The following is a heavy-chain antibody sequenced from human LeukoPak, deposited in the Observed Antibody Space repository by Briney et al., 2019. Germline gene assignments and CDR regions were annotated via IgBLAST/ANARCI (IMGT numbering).Heavy chain of an antibody. D-gene: IGHD3-3*01. V-gene: IGHV3-33*01. J-gene: IGHJ4*02. CDR3: ARGFLDFDS. Sequence: GGSLRLSCVASGFTFSSFGMHWVRQAPGKGLEWVALIWYDGSNTYYADSVKGRFTISRDDSKNTVYLQMNSLRAEDTALYYCARGFLDFDSWGQGTLVIVSS. CDR2: IWYDGSNT. CDR1: GFTFSSFG.